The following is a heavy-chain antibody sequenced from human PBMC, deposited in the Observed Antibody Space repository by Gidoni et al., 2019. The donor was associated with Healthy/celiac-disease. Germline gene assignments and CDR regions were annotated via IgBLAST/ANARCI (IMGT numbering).Heavy chain of an antibody. V-gene: IGHV1-3*01. CDR2: INAGNGNT. CDR1: GYTFTSYA. Sequence: QVQLVQSGAEVKKPGASVKVSCKASGYTFTSYAMHWVRQAPGQRLEWMGWINAGNGNTKYSQKFQGRVTITRDTSASTAYMELSSLRSEDTAVYYCARRYSSSWGAFDIWGQGTMVTVSS. CDR3: ARRYSSSWGAFDI. J-gene: IGHJ3*02. D-gene: IGHD6-13*01.